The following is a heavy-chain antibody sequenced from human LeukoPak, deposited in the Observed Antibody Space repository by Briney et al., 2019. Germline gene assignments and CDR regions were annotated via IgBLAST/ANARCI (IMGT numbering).Heavy chain of an antibody. CDR2: INPSGSSA. Sequence: ASVKVSCKASGYSFTSYYMHWVRQAPGQGLEWMGFINPSGSSAAYAQKFQGRLTMTRDMFTSSDYMELTSLTSDDTAVYYCARDNSVGETAWWFDPWGQGTLVTVSS. D-gene: IGHD1-26*01. V-gene: IGHV1-46*01. J-gene: IGHJ5*02. CDR3: ARDNSVGETAWWFDP. CDR1: GYSFTSYY.